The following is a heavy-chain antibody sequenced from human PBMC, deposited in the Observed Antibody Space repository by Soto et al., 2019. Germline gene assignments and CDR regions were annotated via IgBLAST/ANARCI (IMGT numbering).Heavy chain of an antibody. D-gene: IGHD3-16*01. Sequence: QLQLQESGPGLVKPSETLSLTCSASGGAFKTYYLNWIRQPPGQGLEWIGCVSASGGANYNPSLASRFSISVATSRNQFSLDVDSVTAADTALYYCARGKNGGDWYFDLWGRGTLVIVSS. CDR2: VSASGGA. CDR3: ARGKNGGDWYFDL. V-gene: IGHV4-4*07. J-gene: IGHJ2*01. CDR1: GGAFKTYY.